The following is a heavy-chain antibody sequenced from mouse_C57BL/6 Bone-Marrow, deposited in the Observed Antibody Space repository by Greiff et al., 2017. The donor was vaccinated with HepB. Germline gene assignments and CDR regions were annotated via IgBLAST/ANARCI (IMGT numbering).Heavy chain of an antibody. Sequence: DVMLMESGGDLVKPGGSLKLSCAASGFTFSSYGMSWVRQTPDKRLEWVATISSGGSYTYYPDSVKGRFTISRDNAKNTLYLQMSSLKSEDTAMYYCARHGRLLRLYYFDYWGQGTTLTVSS. CDR2: ISSGGSYT. D-gene: IGHD1-2*01. V-gene: IGHV5-6*02. CDR3: ARHGRLLRLYYFDY. CDR1: GFTFSSYG. J-gene: IGHJ2*01.